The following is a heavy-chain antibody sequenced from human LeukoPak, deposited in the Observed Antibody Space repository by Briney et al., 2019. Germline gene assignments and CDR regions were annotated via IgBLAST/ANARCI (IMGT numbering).Heavy chain of an antibody. CDR2: INPNSGGT. J-gene: IGHJ4*02. Sequence: ASVKVSCKASGYTFTGYYMHWVRQAPGQGLEWMGWINPNSGGTNYAQKFQGRVTMTRDTSISTAYMELSRLRSDDTAMYYCARDGGIVGAAYFDYWGQGTLVTVSS. CDR3: ARDGGIVGAAYFDY. D-gene: IGHD1-26*01. V-gene: IGHV1-2*02. CDR1: GYTFTGYY.